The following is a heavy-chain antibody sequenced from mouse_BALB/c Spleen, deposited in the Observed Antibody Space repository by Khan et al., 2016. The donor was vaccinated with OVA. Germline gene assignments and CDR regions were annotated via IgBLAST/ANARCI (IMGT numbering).Heavy chain of an antibody. V-gene: IGHV1-4*01. CDR2: INPSSGYT. Sequence: QVQLQQSGAELVKPGASVKMSCKASGYTFTSYTMHWVKQRPGQGLEWIGYINPSSGYTKYNQKFKDKATLTADKSSSTAYMQLSSLTSEDSAGYYCARESTRASYWGQGTPLTVSS. CDR3: ARESTRASY. D-gene: IGHD3-1*01. J-gene: IGHJ2*01. CDR1: GYTFTSYT.